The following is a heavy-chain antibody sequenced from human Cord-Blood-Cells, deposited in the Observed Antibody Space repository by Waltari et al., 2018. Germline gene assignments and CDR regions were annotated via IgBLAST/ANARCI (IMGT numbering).Heavy chain of an antibody. CDR1: GGSFGGYY. CDR2: INQSGST. Sequence: QVQLQQWGAGLLKPSETLSLTCAVYGGSFGGYYWSWIRQPPGKGLEWIGEINQSGSTNYNPSLKSRVTISVDTSKNQFSLKLSSVTAADTAVYYCATLIADYYYYGMDVWGQGTTVTVSS. CDR3: ATLIADYYYYGMDV. D-gene: IGHD3-22*01. J-gene: IGHJ6*02. V-gene: IGHV4-34*01.